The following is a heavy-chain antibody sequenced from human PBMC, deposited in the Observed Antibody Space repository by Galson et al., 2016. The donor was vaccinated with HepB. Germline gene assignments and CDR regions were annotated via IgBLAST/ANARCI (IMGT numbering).Heavy chain of an antibody. D-gene: IGHD1-7*01. J-gene: IGHJ4*02. V-gene: IGHV3-23*01. CDR2: ISGGPDGRT. CDR1: GFTFSYYG. Sequence: SLRLSCAASGFTFSYYGMSWVRQAAGKGLEWVSGISGGPDGRTYYADSVKGRFTISRDNSKNTRYLQMTSLRAEDTAVYYCAKLWAPGLITGSTFLDSWGQGTLVTVSS. CDR3: AKLWAPGLITGSTFLDS.